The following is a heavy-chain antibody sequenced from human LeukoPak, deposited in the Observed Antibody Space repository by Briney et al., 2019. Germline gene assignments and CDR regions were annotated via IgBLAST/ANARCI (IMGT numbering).Heavy chain of an antibody. V-gene: IGHV3-74*01. CDR2: IDGDGRIT. CDR1: GFTFSSYW. CDR3: AKSQSFIAAAGMMD. D-gene: IGHD6-13*01. Sequence: PGRSLRLSCAASGFTFSSYWMHWVRQVPGQGLVWVSHIDGDGRITNYGDSVKGRFTISRDNAKNILYLQMNSLRAEDTAVYYCAKSQSFIAAAGMMDWGQGTLVTVSS. J-gene: IGHJ4*02.